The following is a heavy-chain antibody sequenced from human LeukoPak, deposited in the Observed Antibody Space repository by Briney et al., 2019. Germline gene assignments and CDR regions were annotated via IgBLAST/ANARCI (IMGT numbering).Heavy chain of an antibody. D-gene: IGHD4-17*01. Sequence: GGSLRLSCAASGFIFDDYAMHWVRQAPGKGLEWVSGISWNSGSIGYADSVKGRFTISRDNAKNSLYLQMNNLRAEDTAVYYCARMTTVTTEGIWGQGTMVTVSS. CDR3: ARMTTVTTEGI. V-gene: IGHV3-9*01. CDR2: ISWNSGSI. J-gene: IGHJ3*02. CDR1: GFIFDDYA.